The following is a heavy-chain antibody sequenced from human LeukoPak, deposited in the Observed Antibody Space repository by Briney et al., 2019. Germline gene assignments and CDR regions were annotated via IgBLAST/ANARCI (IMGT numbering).Heavy chain of an antibody. Sequence: GGSLRLSCAASGFTFSSYAMSWVRQAPGKGLEWVSAISGSTGSTYYADSVKGRFTISRDNSKNTLYLQMNSLRAEDTAVYYCAKTRSLGRSYYDSSGYYLDYWGQGTLVTVSS. D-gene: IGHD3-22*01. V-gene: IGHV3-23*01. CDR2: ISGSTGST. CDR1: GFTFSSYA. J-gene: IGHJ4*02. CDR3: AKTRSLGRSYYDSSGYYLDY.